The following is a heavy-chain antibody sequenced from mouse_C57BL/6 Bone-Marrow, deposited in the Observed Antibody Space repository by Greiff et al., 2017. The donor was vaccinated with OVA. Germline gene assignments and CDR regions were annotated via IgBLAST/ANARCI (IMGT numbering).Heavy chain of an antibody. Sequence: EVQLVESGPGLVKPSQSLSLTCSVTGYSITSGYYWNWIRQFPGNKLEWMGYISYDGSNNYNPSLKNRISITRDTSKNQFFLKLNSVTTEDTATYYCARAYYSNYNPLAYWGQGTLVTVSA. J-gene: IGHJ3*01. V-gene: IGHV3-6*01. CDR2: ISYDGSN. CDR1: GYSITSGYY. D-gene: IGHD2-5*01. CDR3: ARAYYSNYNPLAY.